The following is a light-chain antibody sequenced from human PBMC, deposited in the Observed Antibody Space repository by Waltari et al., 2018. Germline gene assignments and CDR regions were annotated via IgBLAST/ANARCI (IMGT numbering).Light chain of an antibody. J-gene: IGLJ3*02. CDR3: SLYMGSGIWV. CDR1: SGSLSTTSY. Sequence: QTVVTQEPSLSVSPGGTVTLTCTLSSGSLSTTSYATWYQQTPGQAPRTLVYKGNSRSSGVPDRFSGSILGNKAALTITGAQADDECDYYCSLYMGSGIWVFGGGTELTVL. V-gene: IGLV8-61*01. CDR2: KGN.